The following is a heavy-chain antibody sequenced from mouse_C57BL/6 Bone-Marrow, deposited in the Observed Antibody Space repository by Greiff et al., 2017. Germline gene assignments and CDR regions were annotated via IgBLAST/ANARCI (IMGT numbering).Heavy chain of an antibody. CDR2: IDPANGNT. CDR3: ASYGSSYVVDY. Sequence: EVKLMESVAELVRPGASVKLSCTASGFNINNTYMHWVKQRPEQGLEWIGRIDPANGNTKYAPKFQGKATLTVDTSSSTAYLQLSSLTSEHTAVYYWASYGSSYVVDYWGQGTTLTGSS. V-gene: IGHV14-3*01. D-gene: IGHD1-1*01. CDR1: GFNINNTY. J-gene: IGHJ2*01.